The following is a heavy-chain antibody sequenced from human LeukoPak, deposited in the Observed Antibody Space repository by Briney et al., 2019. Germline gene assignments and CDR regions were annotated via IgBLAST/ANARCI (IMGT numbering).Heavy chain of an antibody. D-gene: IGHD3-22*01. CDR3: AKDTNTMIVVGLFDY. J-gene: IGHJ4*02. Sequence: GGSLRLSCAASGFTFSSYAMSWVRQAPGKGLEWVSAISGSGGSTNYADSVTGRFTISRDNSKNTLYPQMNRLRAEDTAVYYCAKDTNTMIVVGLFDYWGQGTLVTVSS. V-gene: IGHV3-23*01. CDR2: ISGSGGST. CDR1: GFTFSSYA.